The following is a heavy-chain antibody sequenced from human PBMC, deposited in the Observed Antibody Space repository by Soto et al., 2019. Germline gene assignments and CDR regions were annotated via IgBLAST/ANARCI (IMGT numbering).Heavy chain of an antibody. Sequence: QVQLQESGPGLVKPSGTLSLTCAVSSGSISSSDWWSWVRQPPGKGLEWIGEIYHSGSTNYNPSLKRRVTISVDKSKNQFSLKLSSVTAADTAIYYCAIRYSYYYYIHVWGKGTTVTVSS. V-gene: IGHV4-4*02. CDR2: IYHSGST. J-gene: IGHJ6*03. CDR3: AIRYSYYYYIHV. D-gene: IGHD4-4*01. CDR1: SGSISSSDW.